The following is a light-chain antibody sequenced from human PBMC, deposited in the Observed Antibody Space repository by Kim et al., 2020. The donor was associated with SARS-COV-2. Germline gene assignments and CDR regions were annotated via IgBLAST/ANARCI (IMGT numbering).Light chain of an antibody. CDR2: GAS. Sequence: ASVRDRVNNTSRASQDIRNDLGWYQQNPGRAPKRLIYGASSLQSGVPSRFSGSGSGTECTLTISSLQPEDFATYFCLQHNTYPITFGQGTRLEIK. CDR3: LQHNTYPIT. J-gene: IGKJ5*01. CDR1: QDIRND. V-gene: IGKV1-17*01.